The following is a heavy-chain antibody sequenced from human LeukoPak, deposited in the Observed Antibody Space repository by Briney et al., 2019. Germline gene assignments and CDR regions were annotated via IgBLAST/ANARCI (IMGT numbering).Heavy chain of an antibody. CDR1: GFISYA. CDR3: AKTTTGYSSGRFPGWPVDY. Sequence: PGGSLRLSCAASGFISYAMYWVRQAPGKGLEWVSGIFGSGGSTHYADSVKGRFTISRDNSKNTVYLQMNSLRAEDTAVYYCAKTTTGYSSGRFPGWPVDYWGQGTLVTVSS. CDR2: IFGSGGST. D-gene: IGHD6-19*01. J-gene: IGHJ4*02. V-gene: IGHV3-23*01.